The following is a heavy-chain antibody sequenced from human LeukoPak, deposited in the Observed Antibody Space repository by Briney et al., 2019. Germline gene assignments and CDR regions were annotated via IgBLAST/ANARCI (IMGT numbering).Heavy chain of an antibody. CDR3: AKDRSYYYYGMDV. V-gene: IGHV3-30*18. CDR1: GFTFSNFG. Sequence: TRGSLRLSCAASGFTFSNFGMPWVRRAPGKGLEWVAVISHHGRNEYYADSVKGRFTISRDNSKNTLYLQMSSLRAEDTAVYYCAKDRSYYYYGMDVWGQGTTVTVSS. CDR2: ISHHGRNE. J-gene: IGHJ6*02.